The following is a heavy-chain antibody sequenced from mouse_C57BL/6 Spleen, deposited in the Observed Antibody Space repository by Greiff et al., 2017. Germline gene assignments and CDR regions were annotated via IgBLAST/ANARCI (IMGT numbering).Heavy chain of an antibody. D-gene: IGHD4-1*01. CDR3: ARQGVGPHVEY. Sequence: QVQLKESGAELVKPGASVKISCKASGYAFSSYWMNWVKQRPGQGLEWIGQIYPGGGDTNYNGKFKGKATLTADKSSSTAYMQLSSLTSEDSAVYFGARQGVGPHVEYWGQGTTLTVSS. CDR1: GYAFSSYW. J-gene: IGHJ2*01. CDR2: IYPGGGDT. V-gene: IGHV1-80*01.